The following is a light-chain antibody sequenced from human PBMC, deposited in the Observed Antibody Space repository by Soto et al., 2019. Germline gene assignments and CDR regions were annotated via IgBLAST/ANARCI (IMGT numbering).Light chain of an antibody. Sequence: EIVMTQSPATLSVSPGARATLSCRASQSVSSNLAWYQQKPGQAPRLLIYGALNRATGIPDRFSVVESGTDGTITLTRLEPEDGEVYDGQYYGHSPLTFGQGTKVEIK. CDR3: QYYGHSPLT. J-gene: IGKJ1*01. V-gene: IGKV3-20*01. CDR2: GAL. CDR1: QSVSSN.